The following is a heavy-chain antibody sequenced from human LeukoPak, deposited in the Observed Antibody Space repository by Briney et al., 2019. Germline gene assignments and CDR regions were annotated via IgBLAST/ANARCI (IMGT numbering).Heavy chain of an antibody. D-gene: IGHD6-13*01. CDR3: ARASSSSWYYFDY. J-gene: IGHJ4*02. CDR2: IKQDGSEK. V-gene: IGHV3-7*01. CDR1: GFTFSSYW. Sequence: GGSLRLSCAASGFTFSSYWMSWVRQAPGKGLEWVANIKQDGSEKYYVDSVKGRFTISRDNAKNSLCLQMNSLRAEDTAVYYCARASSSSWYYFDYWGQGTLVTVSS.